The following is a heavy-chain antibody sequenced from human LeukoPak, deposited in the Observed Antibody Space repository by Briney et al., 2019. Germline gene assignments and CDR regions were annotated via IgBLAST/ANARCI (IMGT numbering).Heavy chain of an antibody. CDR2: INWNGGST. J-gene: IGHJ4*02. CDR1: GFTFDDYG. D-gene: IGHD3-22*01. V-gene: IGHV3-20*04. CDR3: ARVGHYDSSGYWGY. Sequence: GSLRLSRCASGFTFDDYGMSWVRQAPGKGLEWVSGINWNGGSTGYADSVKGRFTISRDNAKNSLYLQMNSLRAEDTALYYCARVGHYDSSGYWGYWGQGTLVTVSS.